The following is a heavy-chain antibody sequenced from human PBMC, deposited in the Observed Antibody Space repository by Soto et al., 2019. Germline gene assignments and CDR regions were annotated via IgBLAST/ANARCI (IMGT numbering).Heavy chain of an antibody. CDR2: IWYDGSNK. V-gene: IGHV3-33*01. CDR1: GFTFSSCG. J-gene: IGHJ4*02. Sequence: QVQLVESGGGVVQPGRSLRLSCAASGFTFSSCGMHWVRQAPGKGLEWVAVIWYDGSNKYYADSVKGRFTISRDNSKNTLYLQMNSLRAEDTAVYYCARSNVATIIDYWGQGTLVTVSS. CDR3: ARSNVATIIDY. D-gene: IGHD5-12*01.